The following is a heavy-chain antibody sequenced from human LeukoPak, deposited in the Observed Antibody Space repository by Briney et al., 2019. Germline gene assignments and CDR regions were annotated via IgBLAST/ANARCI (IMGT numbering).Heavy chain of an antibody. CDR2: IKQDGSER. D-gene: IGHD3-10*01. CDR1: GFTFSSAW. V-gene: IGHV3-7*01. J-gene: IGHJ6*03. Sequence: GGSLRLSCAASGFTFSSAWMSWVRQAPGKGLEWVANIKQDGSERYYVDSVKGRFTISRDNAKNSLYLQMNSLRAEDTAVYYCARIGMVRGSYYYYYMDVWGKGTTVTVSS. CDR3: ARIGMVRGSYYYYYMDV.